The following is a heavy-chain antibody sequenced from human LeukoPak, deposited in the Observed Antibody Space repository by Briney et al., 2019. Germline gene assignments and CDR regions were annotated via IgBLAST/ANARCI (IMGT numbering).Heavy chain of an antibody. CDR3: AKVPGITMVRGAPPDY. D-gene: IGHD3-10*01. V-gene: IGHV3-30*02. CDR2: IRYDGSNK. Sequence: GGSLRLSCAASGFTFSSYGMHWVRQAPGKGLEWVAFIRYDGSNKYYADSVKGRFTISRDNSKNTLYLQMNSLRAEDTAVYYCAKVPGITMVRGAPPDYWGQGTLVTVSS. J-gene: IGHJ4*02. CDR1: GFTFSSYG.